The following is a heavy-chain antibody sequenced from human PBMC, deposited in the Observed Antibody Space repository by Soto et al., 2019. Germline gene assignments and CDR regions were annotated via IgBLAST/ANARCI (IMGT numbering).Heavy chain of an antibody. V-gene: IGHV4-39*01. D-gene: IGHD5-18*01. CDR2: IYYSGST. CDR3: ARRATAMVSYYYVDV. Sequence: SETLSLTCTVSGGSISSSSYYWGWIRQPPGKGLEWIGSIYYSGSTYYNPSLKSRVTISVDTSKNQFSLKLSSVTAADTAVYYCARRATAMVSYYYVDVWGKGTTVTVSS. CDR1: GGSISSSSYY. J-gene: IGHJ6*03.